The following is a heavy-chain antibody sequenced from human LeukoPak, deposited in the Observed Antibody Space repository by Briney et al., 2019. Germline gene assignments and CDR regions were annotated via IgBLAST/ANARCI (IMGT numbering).Heavy chain of an antibody. Sequence: GGSLRLSCATSGFTFSGSAMHWVRQASGKGLEWVSVIYSGGSTYYADSVKGRFTISKDNSKNTLYLQMNSLRAEDTAVYYCAREGPYNSGGYWGQGTLVTVSS. V-gene: IGHV3-53*01. CDR1: GFTFSGSA. CDR3: AREGPYNSGGY. D-gene: IGHD6-19*01. J-gene: IGHJ4*02. CDR2: IYSGGST.